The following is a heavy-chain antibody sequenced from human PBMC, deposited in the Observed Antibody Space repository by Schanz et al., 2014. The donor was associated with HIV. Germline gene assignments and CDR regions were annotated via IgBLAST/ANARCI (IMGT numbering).Heavy chain of an antibody. CDR2: LSGSGGDT. CDR3: GGHGGFSY. V-gene: IGHV3-23*01. J-gene: IGHJ4*02. CDR1: GFTFSSFA. Sequence: EVQLLESGGGLVQPGGSRRLACAASGFTFSSFAMNWVRQAPGKGLGWVSALSGSGGDTYYADSVTGRFTISRDDSKNTMYLQMNSLRAEDTAVYYCGGHGGFSYWGQGTLVTVSS. D-gene: IGHD6-25*01.